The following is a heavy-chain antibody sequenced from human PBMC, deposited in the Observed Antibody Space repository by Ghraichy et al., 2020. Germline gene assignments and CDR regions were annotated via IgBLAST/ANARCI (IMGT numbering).Heavy chain of an antibody. D-gene: IGHD5/OR15-5a*01. Sequence: GSLRLSCAASGFTFSTYAMTWVRQAPGKGLEWVLATSGGGGSTYYADSVKGRFTISRDNSKNTLYLQMNSLRAEDTAVYSCAKVVSWRYFDLWGRGTLVTVSS. CDR3: AKVVSWRYFDL. CDR2: TSGGGGST. CDR1: GFTFSTYA. V-gene: IGHV3-23*01. J-gene: IGHJ2*01.